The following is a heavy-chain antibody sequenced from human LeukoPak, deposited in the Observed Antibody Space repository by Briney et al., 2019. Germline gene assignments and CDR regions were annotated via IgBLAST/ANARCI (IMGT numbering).Heavy chain of an antibody. CDR2: IHSSGNT. CDR3: ARGQLVPNYFDY. Sequence: SETLSLTCTVSGGSISSSNYYWIWIRQPVGKGLEWIGRIHSSGNTNYSPSLKSRLTISLDTSKNQFSLKLSSVTAADTAVYYCARGQLVPNYFDYWGQGTLVTVSS. V-gene: IGHV4-61*10. CDR1: GGSISSSNYY. J-gene: IGHJ4*02. D-gene: IGHD6-6*01.